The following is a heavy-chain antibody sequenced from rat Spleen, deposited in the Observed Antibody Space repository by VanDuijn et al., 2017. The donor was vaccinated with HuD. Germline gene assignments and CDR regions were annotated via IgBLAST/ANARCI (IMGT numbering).Heavy chain of an antibody. CDR1: GFTFDDYG. V-gene: IGHV5-36*01. D-gene: IGHD1-10*01. Sequence: EVKLVESGGGLVQPGRSLRLSCAASGFTFDDYGMAWVRQAPKNGLEWVASITWGGSKTYYLDNVKGRFIISRDNAKNALYLQMNDLRSEDTATYYCTTENYWFVYWGQGTLVTVSS. CDR3: TTENYWFVY. J-gene: IGHJ3*01. CDR2: ITWGGSKT.